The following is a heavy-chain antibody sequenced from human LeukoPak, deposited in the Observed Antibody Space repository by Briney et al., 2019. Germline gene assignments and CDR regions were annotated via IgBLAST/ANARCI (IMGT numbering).Heavy chain of an antibody. CDR3: ARGMTTVTRYYYYGMDV. V-gene: IGHV1-18*01. D-gene: IGHD4-17*01. CDR1: GYTFTSYG. J-gene: IGHJ6*02. CDR2: ISAYNGNT. Sequence: GASVKVSCKASGYTFTSYGISWVRQAPGQGREGMGWISAYNGNTNYAQKLQGGVTMTTDTSTSTAYMELRSLRSDDTAVYYCARGMTTVTRYYYYGMDVWGQGTTVTVSS.